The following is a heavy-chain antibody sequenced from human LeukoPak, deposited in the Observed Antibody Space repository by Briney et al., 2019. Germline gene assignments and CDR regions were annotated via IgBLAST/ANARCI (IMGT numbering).Heavy chain of an antibody. CDR2: IRSKANSYAT. CDR1: GFTFSGSA. CDR3: TRHLTPDV. J-gene: IGHJ6*02. D-gene: IGHD2-15*01. V-gene: IGHV3-73*01. Sequence: PGKSLTLSCAASGFTFSGSAMHWVRQASGKGLEWVGRIRSKANSYATASAASVKGRFTISRDDSKNTAYLQMNSLKTEDTAVYYCTRHLTPDVWGQGTTVTLSS.